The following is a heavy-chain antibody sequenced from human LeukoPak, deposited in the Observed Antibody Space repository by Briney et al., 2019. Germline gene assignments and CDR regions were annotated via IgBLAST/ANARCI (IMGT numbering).Heavy chain of an antibody. V-gene: IGHV4-34*01. CDR3: ARGRSIHWGFDY. CDR2: INHSGST. CDR1: GGSLSGYY. D-gene: IGHD7-27*01. J-gene: IGHJ4*02. Sequence: PSETLSLTCAVYGGSLSGYYWSWIRQPPGKGLEWIGEINHSGSTNYNPSLKSRVTISVDTSKNQFSLKLSSVTAADTAVYYCARGRSIHWGFDYWGQGTLVTVSS.